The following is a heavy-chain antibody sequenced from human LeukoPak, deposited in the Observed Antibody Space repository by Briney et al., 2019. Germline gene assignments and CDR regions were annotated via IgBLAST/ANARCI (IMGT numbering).Heavy chain of an antibody. CDR3: AREDYDILTGYSNFDY. D-gene: IGHD3-9*01. Sequence: SETVSLTCAVSGYSNSSGYYLGRIRQPPGEGLEWICSIYQSGSTYYNPFLKSRVTISVDTSKNQYALKLSSVTAPDTAVYYCAREDYDILTGYSNFDYWGQGTLVTVSS. CDR1: GYSNSSGYY. CDR2: IYQSGST. V-gene: IGHV4-38-2*02. J-gene: IGHJ4*02.